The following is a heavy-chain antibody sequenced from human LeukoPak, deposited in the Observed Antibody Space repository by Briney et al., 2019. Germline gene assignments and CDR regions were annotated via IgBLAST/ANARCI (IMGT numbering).Heavy chain of an antibody. D-gene: IGHD4-23*01. CDR3: ANPTVVTLGKDAFDI. CDR2: ISHDGSNK. CDR1: GFTFSSYG. J-gene: IGHJ3*02. V-gene: IGHV3-30*18. Sequence: GGSLRLSCAASGFTFSSYGMHWVRQAPGKGLEWVAVISHDGSNKYYADSVKGRFTISRDNSKNTLYLQTNSLRAEDTAVYYCANPTVVTLGKDAFDIWGQGTMVTVSS.